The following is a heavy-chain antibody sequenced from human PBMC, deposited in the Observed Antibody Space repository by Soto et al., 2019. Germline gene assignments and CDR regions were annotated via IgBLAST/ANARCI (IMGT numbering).Heavy chain of an antibody. CDR1: GGSISSSSYY. CDR3: ARQCFDGNWFDP. D-gene: IGHD3-16*01. J-gene: IGHJ5*02. V-gene: IGHV4-39*01. CDR2: IYYSGST. Sequence: QLQLQESGPGLVKPSETLSLTCTVSGGSISSSSYYWGWIRQPPGKGLEWIGSIYYSGSTYYKPSLKSRVTISVDTSQNQSSLKLSSVTAADTAVYSCARQCFDGNWFDPGGQGTLVTVSS.